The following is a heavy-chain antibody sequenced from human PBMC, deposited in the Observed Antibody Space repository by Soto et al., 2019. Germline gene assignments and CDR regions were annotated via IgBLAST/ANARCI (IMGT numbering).Heavy chain of an antibody. CDR1: GYLFTAYS. J-gene: IGHJ1*01. CDR3: AREENCSGGTCYSEYFHR. V-gene: IGHV1-46*01. D-gene: IGHD2-15*01. Sequence: GASVKVSCKASGYLFTAYSMHWVRLAPGQGLEWMGVVNPSGGSTKYAQNFQGRVTMTRDTSTTTIYMELSSLRSDDTAIYYCAREENCSGGTCYSEYFHRWGQGTLVTGSS. CDR2: VNPSGGST.